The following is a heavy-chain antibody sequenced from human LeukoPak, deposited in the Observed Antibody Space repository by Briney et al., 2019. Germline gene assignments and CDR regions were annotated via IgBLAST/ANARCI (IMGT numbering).Heavy chain of an antibody. V-gene: IGHV4-30-2*01. CDR3: ARDRRYYYYYMDV. CDR2: IYHSGST. Sequence: KASETLSLTCTVSGGSISSGGYYWSWIRQPPGKGLEWIGYIYHSGSTYYNPSLKSRVTISVDRSKNQFSLKLSSVTAADTAVYYCARDRRYYYYYMDVWGKGTTVTVSS. CDR1: GGSISSGGYY. J-gene: IGHJ6*03.